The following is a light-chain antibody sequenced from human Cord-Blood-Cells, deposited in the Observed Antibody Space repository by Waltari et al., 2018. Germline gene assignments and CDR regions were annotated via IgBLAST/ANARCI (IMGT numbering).Light chain of an antibody. Sequence: QSALTQPRSVSGSPGPSVTISCTGTSSDVGGYNDVSWYQQHPGKAPKLMIYDVSKRPSGVPDRFSGAKSGNTASLTISGLQAEDEADYYCCSYAGSYNWVFGGGTKLTVL. V-gene: IGLV2-11*01. CDR2: DVS. CDR3: CSYAGSYNWV. CDR1: SSDVGGYND. J-gene: IGLJ3*02.